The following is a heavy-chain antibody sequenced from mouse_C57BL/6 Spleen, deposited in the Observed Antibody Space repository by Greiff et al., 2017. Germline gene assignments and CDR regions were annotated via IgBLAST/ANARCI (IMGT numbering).Heavy chain of an antibody. J-gene: IGHJ1*03. Sequence: EVMLVESGEGLVKPGGSLKLSCAASGFTFSSYAMSWVRQTPEKRLEWVAYISSGGDYIYYADTVKGRFTISRDNARNTLYLQMSSLKSEDTAMYYCTRESHYYGSSSWYFDVWGTGTTVTVSS. V-gene: IGHV5-9-1*02. CDR3: TRESHYYGSSSWYFDV. CDR1: GFTFSSYA. CDR2: ISSGGDYI. D-gene: IGHD1-1*01.